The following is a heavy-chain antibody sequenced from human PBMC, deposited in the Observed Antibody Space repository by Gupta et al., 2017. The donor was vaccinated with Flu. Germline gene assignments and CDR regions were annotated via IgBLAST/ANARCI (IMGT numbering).Heavy chain of an antibody. CDR1: GFTFDDYA. J-gene: IGHJ3*01. D-gene: IGHD1-1*01. V-gene: IGHV3-9*01. CDR3: AKAQQLELDAFDV. CDR2: ISWNSGSR. Sequence: ASGFTFDDYAMHWVRQTPGKGLEWVSGISWNSGSRGYADSVKGRFTISRDNAKNSLYLQMNSLRAEDTAFYYGAKAQQLELDAFDVWGQGTMVTVSS.